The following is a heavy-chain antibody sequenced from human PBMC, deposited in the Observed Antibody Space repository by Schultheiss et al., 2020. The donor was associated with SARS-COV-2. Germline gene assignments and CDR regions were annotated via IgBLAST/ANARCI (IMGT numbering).Heavy chain of an antibody. CDR1: SGSISSSDW. Sequence: SETLSLTCAVSSGSISSSDWWSWVRQPPGTGLEWIGEISLSGSTNYNPSLKSRVTISVDTSKNQFSLKLSSVTAADTAVYYCARDRVGYYYDSSGYYSGYYYGMDVWGQGTTVTVSS. CDR3: ARDRVGYYYDSSGYYSGYYYGMDV. V-gene: IGHV4-4*02. J-gene: IGHJ6*02. CDR2: ISLSGST. D-gene: IGHD3-22*01.